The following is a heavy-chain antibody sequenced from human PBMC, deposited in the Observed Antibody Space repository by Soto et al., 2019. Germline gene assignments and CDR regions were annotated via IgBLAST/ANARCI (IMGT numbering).Heavy chain of an antibody. CDR1: GVTFSSYA. CDR2: ISGGGDKT. Sequence: GGSMRLSCEASGVTFSSYAMSWVRQGPGKGLEWVSAISGGGDKTFYTDSVKGRFTISRDNSKNTLYLQMNSLRAEDTAVYYCARSPGHYNYFDDWGQGTLVTVSS. J-gene: IGHJ4*02. CDR3: ARSPGHYNYFDD. V-gene: IGHV3-23*01. D-gene: IGHD4-4*01.